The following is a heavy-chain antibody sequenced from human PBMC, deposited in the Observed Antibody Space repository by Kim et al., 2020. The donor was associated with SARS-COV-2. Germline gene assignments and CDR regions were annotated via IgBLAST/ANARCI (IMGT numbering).Heavy chain of an antibody. V-gene: IGHV3-66*01. J-gene: IGHJ6*03. Sequence: GGSLRLSCAASGFTVSSNYMSWVRLAPGKGLEWVSVIYSGGSTYYADSVKGRFTISRDNSKNTLYLQMNSLRAEDTAVYYCARGRFEDYDFWSGPPYYYYYMDVWGKGTTVTVSS. CDR1: GFTVSSNY. CDR2: IYSGGST. D-gene: IGHD3-3*01. CDR3: ARGRFEDYDFWSGPPYYYYYMDV.